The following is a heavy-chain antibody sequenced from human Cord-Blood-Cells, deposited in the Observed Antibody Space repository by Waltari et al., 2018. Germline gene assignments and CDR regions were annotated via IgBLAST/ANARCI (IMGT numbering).Heavy chain of an antibody. Sequence: QVQLVQSGAEVKKPGASVKVSCKASGYTFTGYYMHWVRTAPGQGIEWMGWVNPNSGGTNYAQKFQGRVTMTRDTSISTAYMELSRLRSDDTAVYYCARKGSSSWYWYFDLWGRGTLVTVSS. D-gene: IGHD6-13*01. V-gene: IGHV1-2*02. CDR3: ARKGSSSWYWYFDL. J-gene: IGHJ2*01. CDR1: GYTFTGYY. CDR2: VNPNSGGT.